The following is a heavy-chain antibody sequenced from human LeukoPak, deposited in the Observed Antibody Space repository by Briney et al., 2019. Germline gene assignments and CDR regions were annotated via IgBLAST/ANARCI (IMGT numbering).Heavy chain of an antibody. D-gene: IGHD2-15*01. CDR1: GFTFSDYY. J-gene: IGHJ5*02. CDR3: ATDSEGVVAPLGWFDP. V-gene: IGHV3-11*01. CDR2: IGSSGSTI. Sequence: PGGSLRLSCAACGFTFSDYYMSWIRQAPGKGLEWVSYIGSSGSTIYYADSVKGRFTISRDNAKNSLYLQMNSLRAEDTAVYYCATDSEGVVAPLGWFDPWGQGTLVTVSS.